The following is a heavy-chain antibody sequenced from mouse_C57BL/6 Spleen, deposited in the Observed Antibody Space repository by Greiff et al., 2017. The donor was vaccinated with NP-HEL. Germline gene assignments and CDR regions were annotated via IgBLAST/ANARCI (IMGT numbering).Heavy chain of an antibody. V-gene: IGHV1-4*01. J-gene: IGHJ1*03. CDR2: INPSSGYT. CDR3: ARIPSDYYGSSWWYFEV. CDR1: GYTFTSYT. D-gene: IGHD1-1*01. Sequence: VQLQQSGAELARPGASVKMSCKASGYTFTSYTMPWVKQRPGQGLEWIGYINPSSGYTKYNQKFKDKATLTADKSSSTAYMQLSSLTSEDSAVYYCARIPSDYYGSSWWYFEVWGTGTTVTVSS.